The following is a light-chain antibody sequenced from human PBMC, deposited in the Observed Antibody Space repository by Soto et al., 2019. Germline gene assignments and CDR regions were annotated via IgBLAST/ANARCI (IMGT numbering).Light chain of an antibody. Sequence: QSVLTQPPSASGTPGLRVTISCSGSSSNIGSNTVNWYKQLPGTAHKLLIYFNNQRPSGVPDRFSGSTSGTSASLAISGLQSEDEADYYCAAWDDSLNGQEVFGGGTKLTVL. CDR2: FNN. V-gene: IGLV1-44*01. J-gene: IGLJ2*01. CDR3: AAWDDSLNGQEV. CDR1: SSNIGSNT.